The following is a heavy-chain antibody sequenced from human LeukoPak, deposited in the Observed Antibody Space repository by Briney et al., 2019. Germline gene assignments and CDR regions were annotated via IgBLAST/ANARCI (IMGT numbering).Heavy chain of an antibody. V-gene: IGHV3-23*01. D-gene: IGHD6-13*01. CDR1: GFTFSSYA. J-gene: IGHJ4*02. CDR3: AKDQSSSSWYGGDY. Sequence: GGSLRLSCAASGFTFSSYAMSWVRQAPGKGLEWVSAISGSGGSTYYADSVKGRFTISRDNSKNTLYLQMNSLRAEDTAVYYCAKDQSSSSWYGGDYWGQGTLVTVSS. CDR2: ISGSGGST.